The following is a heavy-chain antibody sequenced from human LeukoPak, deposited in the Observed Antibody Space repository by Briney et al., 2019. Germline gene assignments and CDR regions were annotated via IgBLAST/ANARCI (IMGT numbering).Heavy chain of an antibody. CDR2: IWSDGSNK. CDR3: AREMDYYDSRPFDY. J-gene: IGHJ4*02. D-gene: IGHD3-22*01. V-gene: IGHV3-33*01. CDR1: GFTFSTYG. Sequence: GGSLRLSCAASGFTFSTYGMHWVRQAPGKGLEWVAFIWSDGSNKYADSVKGRFTISRDNAKNSLYLQMNSLRAEDTAVYFCAREMDYYDSRPFDYWGQGTLVTVSS.